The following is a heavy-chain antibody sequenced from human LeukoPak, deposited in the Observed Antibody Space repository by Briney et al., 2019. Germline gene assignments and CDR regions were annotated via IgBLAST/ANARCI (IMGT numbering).Heavy chain of an antibody. CDR2: IYYSGTT. CDR1: GGSVSSSNYY. CDR3: ARHEAQDFDY. Sequence: SETLSLTCTVSGGSVSSSNYYWGWIRQPPGKGLEWVGSIYYSGTTYYSSSLKSRVIISVDTSKNQFSLKLSSVTATDTAVYYCARHEAQDFDYWGQGTLVTVSS. V-gene: IGHV4-39*01. J-gene: IGHJ4*02.